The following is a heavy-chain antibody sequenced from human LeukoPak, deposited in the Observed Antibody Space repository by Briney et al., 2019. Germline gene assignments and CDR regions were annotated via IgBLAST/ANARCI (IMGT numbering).Heavy chain of an antibody. CDR3: AKSARTMIVVVIWAFDY. V-gene: IGHV3-23*01. J-gene: IGHJ4*02. CDR1: GFTFSSYG. CDR2: ISGSGGST. Sequence: QAGGSLRLSCAASGFTFSSYGMSWVRQAPGKGLEWVSAISGSGGSTYYADSVKGRFTISRDNSKNTLYLQMNSLRAEDTAVYYCAKSARTMIVVVIWAFDYWGQGTLVTVSS. D-gene: IGHD3-22*01.